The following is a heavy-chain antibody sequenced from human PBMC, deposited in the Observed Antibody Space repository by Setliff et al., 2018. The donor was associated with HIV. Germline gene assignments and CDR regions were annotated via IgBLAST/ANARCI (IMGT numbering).Heavy chain of an antibody. Sequence: GASVKVSCKGSGYTFTNYGISWVRQAPGQGLEWMGRVDPEDGETIYAENFQGRLTITADTSIDTAYMDLSSLRSEDTAVYYCTTTYVRDDYNFDFWGQGSLVTVSS. D-gene: IGHD4-4*01. J-gene: IGHJ4*02. CDR1: GYTFTNYG. CDR3: TTTYVRDDYNFDF. V-gene: IGHV1-69-2*01. CDR2: VDPEDGET.